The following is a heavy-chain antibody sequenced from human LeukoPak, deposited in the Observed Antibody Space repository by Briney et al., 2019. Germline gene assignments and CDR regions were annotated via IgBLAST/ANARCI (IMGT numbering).Heavy chain of an antibody. Sequence: PSETLSLTCTVSGGSISSYYWSWIRQPPGKGLEWIGYIYYSGSTNYNPSLKSRVTISVDTSKNQFSLKLSSVTAADTAVYYCARVGQQLVRRYYFDYCGQGTLVTVSS. J-gene: IGHJ4*02. CDR1: GGSISSYY. CDR2: IYYSGST. CDR3: ARVGQQLVRRYYFDY. V-gene: IGHV4-59*12. D-gene: IGHD6-13*01.